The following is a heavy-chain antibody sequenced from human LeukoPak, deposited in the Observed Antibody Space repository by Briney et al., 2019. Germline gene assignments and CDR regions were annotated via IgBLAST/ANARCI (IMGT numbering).Heavy chain of an antibody. Sequence: QPGGSLRLSCAASGFTFSSYAMSWVRQAPGKGLEWVSAISGSGGSTYYADSVKGRFTISRDNSKNTLYLQMNSLRAEDTAVYYCARVKSPRGELWGHAFDIWGQGTMVTVSS. CDR1: GFTFSSYA. CDR3: ARVKSPRGELWGHAFDI. D-gene: IGHD3-16*01. J-gene: IGHJ3*02. V-gene: IGHV3-23*01. CDR2: ISGSGGST.